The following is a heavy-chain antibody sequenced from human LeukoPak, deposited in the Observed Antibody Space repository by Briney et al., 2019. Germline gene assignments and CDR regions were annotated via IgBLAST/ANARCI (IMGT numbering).Heavy chain of an antibody. CDR2: IYSGGST. D-gene: IGHD3-22*01. CDR3: ARYYYDSSGYPYYFDY. Sequence: GGSLRLSCAASGFTVSSNYMSWVRQAPGKGLEWVSVIYSGGSTYYADSVKGRFTISRDNSKNMVYLQMNSLRAEDTAVYYCARYYYDSSGYPYYFDYWGQGTLVTVSS. J-gene: IGHJ4*02. V-gene: IGHV3-53*01. CDR1: GFTVSSNY.